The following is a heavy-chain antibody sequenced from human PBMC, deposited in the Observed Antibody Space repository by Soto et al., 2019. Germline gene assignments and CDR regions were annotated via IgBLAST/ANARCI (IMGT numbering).Heavy chain of an antibody. J-gene: IGHJ5*02. D-gene: IGHD1-1*01. CDR2: IGTAGDT. CDR1: GFTFSSYD. CDR3: ARRRNDGEFDP. V-gene: IGHV3-13*01. Sequence: GGSLRLSCAASGFTFSSYDMHWVRRATGKGLEWVSAIGTAGDTYYPGSVKGRFTISRENAKNSLYLQMNSLRAEDTTVYYCARRRNDGEFDPWGQGTLVTVSS.